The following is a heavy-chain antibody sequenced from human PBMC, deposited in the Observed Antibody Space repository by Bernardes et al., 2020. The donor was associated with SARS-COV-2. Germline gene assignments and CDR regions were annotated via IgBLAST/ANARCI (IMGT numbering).Heavy chain of an antibody. D-gene: IGHD3-3*01. V-gene: IGHV4-39*01. CDR3: ARHNRITIFGVVTRRVFWFDP. CDR1: GGSISSSSYY. J-gene: IGHJ5*02. CDR2: IYYSGST. Sequence: SETLSLTCTVSGGSISSSSYYWGWIRQPPGKGLEWIGSIYYSGSTYYNPSLKSRVTISVDTSKNQFSLKLSSVTAADTAVYYCARHNRITIFGVVTRRVFWFDPWGQGTLVTVSS.